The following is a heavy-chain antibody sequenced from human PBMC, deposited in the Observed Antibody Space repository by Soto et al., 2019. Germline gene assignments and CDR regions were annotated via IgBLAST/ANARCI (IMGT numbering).Heavy chain of an antibody. Sequence: GASVKVSCKASGYTFTSYYIHWGRPDPGQGLEWMGIINPSGGSTSYAQKFQGRVTMTRDTSTSTVYMELSSLRSEDTAVYYCARDPSVDSGSYYAAFDIWGQGTMVTVSS. CDR1: GYTFTSYY. CDR3: ARDPSVDSGSYYAAFDI. CDR2: INPSGGST. J-gene: IGHJ3*02. V-gene: IGHV1-46*01. D-gene: IGHD1-26*01.